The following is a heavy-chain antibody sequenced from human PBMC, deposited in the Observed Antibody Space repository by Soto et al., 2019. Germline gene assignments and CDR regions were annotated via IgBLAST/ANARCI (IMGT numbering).Heavy chain of an antibody. CDR3: AKASYDLLSGYYD. D-gene: IGHD3-3*01. J-gene: IGHJ4*02. CDR2: ISGSGGST. CDR1: GFTFSSYV. Sequence: GGSLRLSCAASGFTFSSYVMSWVCQAPGKGLEWVSVISGSGGSTYYADSVKGRFTISRDNSGDTLYLQMNSLRADDTAVYYSAKASYDLLSGYYDWGQGTLVTVSS. V-gene: IGHV3-23*01.